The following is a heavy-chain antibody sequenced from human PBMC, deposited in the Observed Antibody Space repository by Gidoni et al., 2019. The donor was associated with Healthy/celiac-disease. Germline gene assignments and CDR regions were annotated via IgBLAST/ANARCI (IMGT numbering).Heavy chain of an antibody. CDR2: IYYSGGT. J-gene: IGHJ4*02. CDR1: GGSISSSSYF. V-gene: IGHV4-39*01. Sequence: QLQLQESGPGLVKPSETLSRTCPVSGGSISSSSYFWGWIRQPPGKGLEWIGSIYYSGGTYYSPSLKSQVTISVDTSKNQFSLKLSSVTAADTAVYYCASRRIVDYWGQGTLVTVSS. CDR3: ASRRIVDY.